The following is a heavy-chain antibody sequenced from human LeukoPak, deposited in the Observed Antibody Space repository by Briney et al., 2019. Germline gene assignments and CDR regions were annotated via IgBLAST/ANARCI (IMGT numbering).Heavy chain of an antibody. CDR2: INSDGGST. V-gene: IGHV3-74*01. J-gene: IGHJ4*02. CDR1: GFTFSSYW. D-gene: IGHD4-17*01. Sequence: PAGSLTLSGAASGFTFSSYWRHWDRQAPGKGRVWVSRINSDGGSTRYADTVKGRFTISKDHAKNTLYLQMSSLRAEDTAVYYCARVYGGCGDYYFADWGQGTLVTVSS. CDR3: ARVYGGCGDYYFAD.